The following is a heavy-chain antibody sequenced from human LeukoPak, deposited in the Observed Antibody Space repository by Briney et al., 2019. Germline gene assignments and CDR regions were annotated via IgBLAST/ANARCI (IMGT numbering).Heavy chain of an antibody. J-gene: IGHJ6*02. D-gene: IGHD2-2*01. CDR2: IWYDGSNK. V-gene: IGHV3-33*01. Sequence: GGSLRLSCAASGFTFSSYGMHWVRQAPGKGLEWVAVIWYDGSNKYYAVSVKGRFTISRDNSKNTLYLQMNSLRAEDTAVYYCARDLDDIVVVPAANRHYYYGMDVWGQGTTVTVSS. CDR3: ARDLDDIVVVPAANRHYYYGMDV. CDR1: GFTFSSYG.